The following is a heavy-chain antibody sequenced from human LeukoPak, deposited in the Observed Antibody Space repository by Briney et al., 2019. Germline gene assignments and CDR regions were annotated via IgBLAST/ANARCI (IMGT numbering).Heavy chain of an antibody. J-gene: IGHJ4*02. Sequence: GXXLRLSCAASGFIFSSYWMTWVRQAPGKGLEWVANIKQDGSENYYVDSVRGRFTISRDNAKNSLYLQMNSLRAEDTPVYYCSRETNDFWSGRRIDYWGQGALVTVSS. CDR3: SRETNDFWSGRRIDY. CDR2: IKQDGSEN. D-gene: IGHD3-3*01. V-gene: IGHV3-7*01. CDR1: GFIFSSYW.